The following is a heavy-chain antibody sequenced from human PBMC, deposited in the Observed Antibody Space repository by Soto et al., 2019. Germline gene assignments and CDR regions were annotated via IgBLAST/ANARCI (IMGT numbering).Heavy chain of an antibody. D-gene: IGHD2-2*02. CDR3: ARSVLVPAAINWFDP. Sequence: SETLSLTCTVSGGSINSGGYSWSWIRQPPGKGLEWIGYIYHSGSTYYNPSLKSRVTISVDRSKNQFSLKLSSVTAADTAVYYCARSVLVPAAINWFDPWGQGTLVTVSS. CDR1: GGSINSGGYS. J-gene: IGHJ5*02. CDR2: IYHSGST. V-gene: IGHV4-30-2*01.